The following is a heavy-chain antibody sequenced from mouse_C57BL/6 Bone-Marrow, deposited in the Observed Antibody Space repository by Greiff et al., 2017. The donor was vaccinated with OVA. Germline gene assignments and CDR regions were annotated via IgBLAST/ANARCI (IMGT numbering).Heavy chain of an antibody. D-gene: IGHD1-1*01. V-gene: IGHV14-4*01. CDR1: GFNIKDDY. Sequence: EVQLQQSGAELVRPGASVKLSCTASGFNIKDDYMHWVKQRPEQGLEWIGWIDPENGDTAYASKFQGKATITADTSSNTAYLQLSSLTSEDTAVYYCTTSYYYGSSPFDYWGQGTTLTVSS. CDR3: TTSYYYGSSPFDY. CDR2: IDPENGDT. J-gene: IGHJ2*01.